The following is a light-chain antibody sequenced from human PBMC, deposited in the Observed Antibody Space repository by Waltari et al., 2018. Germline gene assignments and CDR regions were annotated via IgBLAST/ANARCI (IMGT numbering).Light chain of an antibody. CDR1: QSVLSSSDTQSY. J-gene: IGKJ2*01. CDR2: WAS. CDR3: HQYYSTPYT. V-gene: IGKV4-1*01. Sequence: DIVMTQSPDSLAVSLGGRATINCKSSQSVLSSSDTQSYLAWYQQRPGQPPKLLFYWASTRESWVPDRFSGSGSGTDFTLTISSLQAEDVAIYFCHQYYSTPYTFGQGTKLEIK.